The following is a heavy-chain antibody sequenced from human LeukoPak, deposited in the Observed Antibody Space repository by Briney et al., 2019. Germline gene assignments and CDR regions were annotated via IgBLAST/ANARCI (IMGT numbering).Heavy chain of an antibody. J-gene: IGHJ5*02. Sequence: GASVKVSCKASGYTFTGYYMHWVRQAPGQGLEWMGWINPNSGGTNYAQKFQGRVTMTRDTPISTAYMGLSRLRSDDTAVYYCARSSSRIVVVPAAILFDPDYEVAGLTNWFDPWGQGTLVTVSS. CDR3: ARSSSRIVVVPAAILFDPDYEVAGLTNWFDP. CDR1: GYTFTGYY. D-gene: IGHD2-2*02. CDR2: INPNSGGT. V-gene: IGHV1-2*02.